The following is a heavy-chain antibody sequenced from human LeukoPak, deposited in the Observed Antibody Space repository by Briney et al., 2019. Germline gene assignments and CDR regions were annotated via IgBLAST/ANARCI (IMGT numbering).Heavy chain of an antibody. CDR3: ARRHWGIDS. CDR2: ISHTGTTM. J-gene: IGHJ4*02. V-gene: IGHV3-11*04. Sequence: RGSLRLSCAASGFTFSDHYMSWIRQAGGKGLEWVSYISHTGTTMYYADTVKGGFTLSRDNARHAFYLQVNSLRAEDTAVYYCARRHWGIDSCGQRTLVSVSS. CDR1: GFTFSDHY. D-gene: IGHD7-27*01.